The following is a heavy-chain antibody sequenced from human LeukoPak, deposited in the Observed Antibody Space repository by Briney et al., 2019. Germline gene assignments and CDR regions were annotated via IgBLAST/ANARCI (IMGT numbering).Heavy chain of an antibody. CDR2: IIPIFGTA. CDR1: GYIFTGYY. J-gene: IGHJ6*03. V-gene: IGHV1-69*06. CDR3: ARNLGDYDFWSGTYYYYMDV. D-gene: IGHD3-3*01. Sequence: ASVKVSCKASGYIFTGYYMHWVRQAPGQGLEWMGGIIPIFGTANYAQKFQGRVTITADKSTSTAYMELSSLRSEDTAVYYCARNLGDYDFWSGTYYYYMDVWGKGTTVTVSS.